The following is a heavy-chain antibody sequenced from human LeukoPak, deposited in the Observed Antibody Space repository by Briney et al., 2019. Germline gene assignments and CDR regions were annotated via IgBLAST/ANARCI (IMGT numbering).Heavy chain of an antibody. CDR3: ARLCSSWYLFFDY. J-gene: IGHJ4*02. D-gene: IGHD6-13*01. V-gene: IGHV5-51*01. CDR1: GSSFTSYW. Sequence: KFGASLQISCKGSGSSFTSYWIGWVRQLPGKGLEWMGIIYPGDSDTRYSPSFQGQVTISADKSISTAYLQWSSLKASDTAMYYCARLCSSWYLFFDYWGQGTLVTVSS. CDR2: IYPGDSDT.